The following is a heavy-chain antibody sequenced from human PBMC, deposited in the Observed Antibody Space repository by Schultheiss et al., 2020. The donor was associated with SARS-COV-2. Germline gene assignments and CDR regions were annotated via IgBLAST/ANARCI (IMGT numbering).Heavy chain of an antibody. CDR1: GYTFTSYG. CDR3: ARDQLLSYSSGWYYFDY. CDR2: ISAYNGNT. Sequence: ASVKVSCKASGYTFTSYGITWVRQAPGQGLEWMGWISAYNGNTNYAQMLQGRVTMTTDTSTSTAYMELRSLRSDDTAVYYCARDQLLSYSSGWYYFDYWGQGTLVTVSS. J-gene: IGHJ4*02. D-gene: IGHD6-19*01. V-gene: IGHV1-18*04.